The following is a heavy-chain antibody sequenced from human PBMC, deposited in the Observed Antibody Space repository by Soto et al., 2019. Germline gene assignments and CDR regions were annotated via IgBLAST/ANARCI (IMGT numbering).Heavy chain of an antibody. CDR1: GFTFANYA. J-gene: IGHJ4*02. V-gene: IGHV3-23*01. Sequence: GGSLRLSCAASGFTFANYAISWVRQAPGKGLEWVSGLCGSGGGTYYADSVKVRFTISIDNSKKTVYLQMNSLRAEDTAFYYCARLRSGSFTGFDXWGLGTLFTVSX. CDR2: LCGSGGGT. D-gene: IGHD3-3*01. CDR3: ARLRSGSFTGFDX.